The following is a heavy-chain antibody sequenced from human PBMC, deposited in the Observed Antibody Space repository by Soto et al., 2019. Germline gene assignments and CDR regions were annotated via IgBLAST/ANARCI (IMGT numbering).Heavy chain of an antibody. CDR2: VHHSWGS. Sequence: QVQLQESGPGLVKPSETLSLSCTVSGGSISSYYWSWFRQSPGKRMEWIGYVHHSWGSSYNPSLQSRVPISLDPSKSQFSPKLPSVTATAPAVYYCARQGFGPLHGLVDVWGQGTTVTVSS. D-gene: IGHD3-10*01. V-gene: IGHV4-59*08. J-gene: IGHJ6*02. CDR1: GGSISSYY. CDR3: ARQGFGPLHGLVDV.